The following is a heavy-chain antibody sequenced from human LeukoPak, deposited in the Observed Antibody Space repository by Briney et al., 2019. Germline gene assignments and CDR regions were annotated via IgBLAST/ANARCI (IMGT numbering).Heavy chain of an antibody. CDR2: IYYSGST. V-gene: IGHV4-31*03. J-gene: IGHJ6*03. CDR3: ARDSTYDFWSGYSGYMDV. Sequence: PSETLSLTCTVSGGSISSGGYSWSWIRQHPGKGLEWIGYIYYSGSTYYNPSLKSRVTISVDTSKNQFSLKLSSVTAADTAVYYCARDSTYDFWSGYSGYMDVWGKGTTVTVSS. CDR1: GGSISSGGYS. D-gene: IGHD3-3*01.